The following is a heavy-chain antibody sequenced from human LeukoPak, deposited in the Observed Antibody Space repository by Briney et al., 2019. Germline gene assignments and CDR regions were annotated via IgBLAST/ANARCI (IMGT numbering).Heavy chain of an antibody. CDR3: ARDWFRPPERRSDY. CDR2: INWNGGST. J-gene: IGHJ4*02. Sequence: GESLRLSCAASGFTFTTYWMSWIRQLPGKGLEWVSAINWNGGSTGYADSVKGRFTISRDNAKNSLYLQMNSLRAEDTALYYCARDWFRPPERRSDYWGQGTLVTVSS. CDR1: GFTFTTYW. V-gene: IGHV3-20*04. D-gene: IGHD1-1*01.